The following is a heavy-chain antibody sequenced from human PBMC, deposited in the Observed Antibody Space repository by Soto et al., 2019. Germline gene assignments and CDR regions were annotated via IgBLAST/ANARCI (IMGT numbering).Heavy chain of an antibody. V-gene: IGHV3-21*01. CDR2: IRGFSPYT. D-gene: IGHD2-15*01. Sequence: GGSLRLSCVASGFTFRTYTMNWVRQAPGKGLEWVSGIRGFSPYTFYAESVKGRFTISRDNAKNSLYLQMNSLGVEDTAVYYCARDRGYDAHDYYYNAMDVWGQGTAVTVSS. CDR3: ARDRGYDAHDYYYNAMDV. J-gene: IGHJ6*02. CDR1: GFTFRTYT.